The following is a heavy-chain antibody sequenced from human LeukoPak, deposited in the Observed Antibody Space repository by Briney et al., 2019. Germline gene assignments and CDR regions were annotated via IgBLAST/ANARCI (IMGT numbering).Heavy chain of an antibody. V-gene: IGHV3-11*05. D-gene: IGHD1-26*01. J-gene: IGHJ4*02. CDR1: GFMFSDYS. Sequence: GSLRLPCAASGFMFSDYSMSWIRQAPGKGLEWVSYISSSNTYTNYADSVKGRFTISRDNAKNSLFLQMSSLRAEDTAVYYCARDLAAIVGATYYFDYWGQGTLVTVSS. CDR2: ISSSNTYT. CDR3: ARDLAAIVGATYYFDY.